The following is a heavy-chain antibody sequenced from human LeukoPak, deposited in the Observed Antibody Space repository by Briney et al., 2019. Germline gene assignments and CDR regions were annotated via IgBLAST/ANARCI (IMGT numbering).Heavy chain of an antibody. CDR2: IWYDGSNQ. CDR3: AKDKDTPATAQPQRGYFES. D-gene: IGHD2-21*02. CDR1: GFPFSGSG. Sequence: GGSLRLSCAASGFPFSGSGMHWVRQAPGKGLEWVAIIWYDGSNQYYADSVKGRFTISRGNSKNTVDLQMNSLRAEDTAVYFCAKDKDTPATAQPQRGYFESWGQGTLVTVSS. J-gene: IGHJ4*02. V-gene: IGHV3-33*06.